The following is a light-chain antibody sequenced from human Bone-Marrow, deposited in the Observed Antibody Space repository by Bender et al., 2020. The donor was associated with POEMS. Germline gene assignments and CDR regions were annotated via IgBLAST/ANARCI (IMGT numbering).Light chain of an antibody. J-gene: IGLJ2*01. V-gene: IGLV1-44*01. CDR1: SSNIGSNS. CDR2: TNN. Sequence: QSVLTQPPSASGTPGQRVTISCSGISSNIGSNSVNWYQQLPGTAPRLLIYTNNERPPGVPDRFSGSKSGTSASLVITGLQAEDEADYYCCSYAGSSTPVVFGGGTKLTVL. CDR3: CSYAGSSTPVV.